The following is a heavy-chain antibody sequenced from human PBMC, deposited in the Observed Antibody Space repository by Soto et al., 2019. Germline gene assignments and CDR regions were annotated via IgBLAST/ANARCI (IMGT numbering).Heavy chain of an antibody. D-gene: IGHD3-22*01. CDR1: GYSISSSSYY. J-gene: IGHJ4*02. CDR2: IYYSGST. Sequence: SETLSLTCAVSGYSISSSSYYWGWIRQPPGKGLEWIGSIYYSGSTYYNPSLKSRVTISVDTSKNQFSLKLSSVTAADTAVYYCARHRSYYDSSGYVDYWGQGTLVTVSS. V-gene: IGHV4-39*01. CDR3: ARHRSYYDSSGYVDY.